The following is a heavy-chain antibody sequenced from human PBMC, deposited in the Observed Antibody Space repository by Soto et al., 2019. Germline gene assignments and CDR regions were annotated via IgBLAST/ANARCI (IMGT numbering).Heavy chain of an antibody. CDR1: GFTVTSHH. V-gene: IGHV3-53*01. CDR2: IYNTGDT. Sequence: EVQLVESGGGLTQPGGSLRLSCAVSGFTVTSHHVTWVRQATGKGLEWVSVIYNTGDTYYADSVKGRFAVSRDNSENTVYLQMNSLSTEDTAVYYCAGNGGNSVWGQGTLVTVSS. D-gene: IGHD2-21*02. J-gene: IGHJ4*02. CDR3: AGNGGNSV.